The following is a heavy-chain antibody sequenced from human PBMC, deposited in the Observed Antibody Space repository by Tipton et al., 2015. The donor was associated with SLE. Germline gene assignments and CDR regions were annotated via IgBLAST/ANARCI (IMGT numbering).Heavy chain of an antibody. V-gene: IGHV4-59*11. CDR3: ARLEEGGP. J-gene: IGHJ5*02. D-gene: IGHD1-1*01. Sequence: TLSLTCTVSGGSISSHYWSWIRQPPGKGLEWIGYIYYSGSTNYNPSLKSRVTISVDTSKNQFSLKLSSVTAADTAVYYCARLEEGGPWGQGTLVTVSS. CDR2: IYYSGST. CDR1: GGSISSHY.